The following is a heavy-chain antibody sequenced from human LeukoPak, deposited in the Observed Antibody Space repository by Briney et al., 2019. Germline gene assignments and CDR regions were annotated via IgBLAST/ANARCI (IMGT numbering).Heavy chain of an antibody. V-gene: IGHV3-21*01. Sequence: GGSLRLSCAASGFTFSSYSMNWVRQAPGKGLEWVSSISSSSSYIYYADSVKGRFTISRDNAKNSLYLQMNSLRAEDTAVYYCAKMTTANYGGVFDYWGQGTLVTVSS. J-gene: IGHJ4*02. CDR2: ISSSSSYI. D-gene: IGHD4-4*01. CDR3: AKMTTANYGGVFDY. CDR1: GFTFSSYS.